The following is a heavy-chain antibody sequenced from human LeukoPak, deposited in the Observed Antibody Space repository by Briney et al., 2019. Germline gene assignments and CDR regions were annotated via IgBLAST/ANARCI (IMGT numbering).Heavy chain of an antibody. D-gene: IGHD6-13*01. CDR3: AKDSGRGSW. CDR2: ISGSGGST. Sequence: GGSLRLSCAASGFTFNRNAISWVRQAPGKGLEWVSAISGSGGSTYYADSVKGRFTISRDNSKNTLYLQMNSLRAEDTAVYYCAKDSGRGSWWGQGTLVTVSS. J-gene: IGHJ4*02. CDR1: GFTFNRNA. V-gene: IGHV3-23*01.